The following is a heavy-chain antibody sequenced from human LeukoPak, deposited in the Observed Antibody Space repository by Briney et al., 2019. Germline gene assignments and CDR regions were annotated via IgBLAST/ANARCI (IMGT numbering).Heavy chain of an antibody. CDR1: GGSFSSEA. D-gene: IGHD2-15*01. J-gene: IGHJ4*02. CDR2: IIPIFGTA. V-gene: IGHV1-69*05. Sequence: SVKVSCKAFGGSFSSEAISWVRQAPGQGLEWMGGIIPIFGTANYAQKFQGRVTITTDESTSTAYMEVSSLRSEDTAVYYCGRKAGDCGGNSCYSIDCWGQGTLVTVSS. CDR3: GRKAGDCGGNSCYSIDC.